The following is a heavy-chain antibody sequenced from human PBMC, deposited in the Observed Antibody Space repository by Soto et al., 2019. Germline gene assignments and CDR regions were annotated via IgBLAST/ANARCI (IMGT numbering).Heavy chain of an antibody. D-gene: IGHD3-9*01. CDR3: ARGGIGHYDILARLSFYYYYYMDV. J-gene: IGHJ6*03. CDR1: GYTFTSYY. CDR2: INPSGGST. Sequence: ASVKVSCKASGYTFTSYYMHWVRQAPGQGLEWMGIINPSGGSTSYAQKFQGRVTMTRDTSTSTVYMELSSLRSEDTAVYYCARGGIGHYDILARLSFYYYYYMDVWGKGTTVTVSS. V-gene: IGHV1-46*03.